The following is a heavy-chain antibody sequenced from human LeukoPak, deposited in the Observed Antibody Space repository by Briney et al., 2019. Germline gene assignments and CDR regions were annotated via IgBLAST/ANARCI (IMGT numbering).Heavy chain of an antibody. J-gene: IGHJ5*02. CDR3: TRLYSPNWFDP. D-gene: IGHD2-21*01. V-gene: IGHV3-73*01. CDR2: IRSKANSYAT. Sequence: GGSLRLSCAASGFTFSGSAIHWVRQASGKGLEWVGRIRSKANSYATAYAASVKGRFTISRDDSKNTAYLQMNSLKTEDTAVYYCTRLYSPNWFDPWGQGTLVTVSS. CDR1: GFTFSGSA.